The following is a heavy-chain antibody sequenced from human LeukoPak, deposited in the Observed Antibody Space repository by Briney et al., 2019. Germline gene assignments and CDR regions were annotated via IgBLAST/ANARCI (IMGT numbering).Heavy chain of an antibody. D-gene: IGHD3-10*01. Sequence: GGSLGLSCAASGFTFSSYEMNWVRQAPGKGLEWVSHIGTSDSTIDYVDSVKGRFTISRDNAKNSLYLQMNSLRAEDTAVYYCARDNRGYGSGSYYYYGMDVWGKGTTVTVSS. V-gene: IGHV3-48*03. CDR3: ARDNRGYGSGSYYYYGMDV. J-gene: IGHJ6*04. CDR2: IGTSDSTI. CDR1: GFTFSSYE.